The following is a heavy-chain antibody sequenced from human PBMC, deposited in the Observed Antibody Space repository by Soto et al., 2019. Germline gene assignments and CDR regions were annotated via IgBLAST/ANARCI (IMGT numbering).Heavy chain of an antibody. V-gene: IGHV3-23*01. CDR2: ISGSGGST. CDR3: AKARYDILTGYYPTAHDY. CDR1: GFTFSSYA. Sequence: GGSLRLSCAASGFTFSSYAMSWVRQAPGKGLEWVSAISGSGGSTYYADTVKGRFTISRDNSKNTLYLQMNSLRAEDTAVYYCAKARYDILTGYYPTAHDYWGQGTLVTVSS. D-gene: IGHD3-9*01. J-gene: IGHJ4*02.